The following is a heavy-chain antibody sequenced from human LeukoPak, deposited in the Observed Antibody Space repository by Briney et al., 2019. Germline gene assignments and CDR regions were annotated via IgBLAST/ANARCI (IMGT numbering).Heavy chain of an antibody. CDR2: ISYDGSNK. V-gene: IGHV3-30*18. CDR3: AKDLGWEGNAFDI. Sequence: SGGSLRLSCAASGFTFSSYGMHWVRQAPGKGLEWVAVISYDGSNKYYADSVKGRFTISRDNSKNTLYLQMNSLRAEDTAVYYCAKDLGWEGNAFDIWGQGTMVTVSS. D-gene: IGHD1-26*01. CDR1: GFTFSSYG. J-gene: IGHJ3*02.